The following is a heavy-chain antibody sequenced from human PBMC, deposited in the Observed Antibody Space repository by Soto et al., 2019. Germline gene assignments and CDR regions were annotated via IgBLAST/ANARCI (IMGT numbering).Heavy chain of an antibody. CDR2: ISGSGGST. V-gene: IGHV3-23*01. J-gene: IGHJ4*02. D-gene: IGHD3-10*01. Sequence: EVQLLESGGGLVQPGGSLRLSCAASGFTFSSYAMSRVRQAPGKGLEWVSAISGSGGSTYYADSVKGRFTISRDNSKNTLYLQMNSLRAEDTAVYYCAKDLGYGSGIYSRGQYYFDYWGQGTLVTVSS. CDR1: GFTFSSYA. CDR3: AKDLGYGSGIYSRGQYYFDY.